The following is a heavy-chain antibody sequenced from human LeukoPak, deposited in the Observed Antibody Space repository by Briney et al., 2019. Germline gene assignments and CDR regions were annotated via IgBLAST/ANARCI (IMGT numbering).Heavy chain of an antibody. J-gene: IGHJ5*02. Sequence: GASVKVSCKASGYTFTSYGISWVRQAPGQGLEWMGWISAYNGNTNYTQKLQGRVTMTTDTSTSTAYMELRSLRSDDTAVYYCARLNINGGENWFDPWGQGTLVTVSS. CDR1: GYTFTSYG. D-gene: IGHD3-16*01. V-gene: IGHV1-18*04. CDR3: ARLNINGGENWFDP. CDR2: ISAYNGNT.